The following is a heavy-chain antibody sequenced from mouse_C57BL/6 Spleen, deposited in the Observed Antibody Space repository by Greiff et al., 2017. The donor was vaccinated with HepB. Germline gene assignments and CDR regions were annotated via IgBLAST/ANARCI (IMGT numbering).Heavy chain of an antibody. CDR3: ARDIWPHYFDY. CDR1: GFTFSSYA. V-gene: IGHV5-4*01. CDR2: ISDGGSYT. J-gene: IGHJ2*01. Sequence: EVKVVESGGGLVKPGGSLKLSCAASGFTFSSYAMSWVRQTPEKRLEWVATISDGGSYTYYPDNVKGRFTISRDNATNTHYLQMSNLKSEDTAMYYCARDIWPHYFDYWGQGTTLTVSS.